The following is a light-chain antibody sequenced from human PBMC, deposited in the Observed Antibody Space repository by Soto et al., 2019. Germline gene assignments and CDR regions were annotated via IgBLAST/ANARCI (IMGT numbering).Light chain of an antibody. J-gene: IGKJ4*01. V-gene: IGKV4-1*01. CDR2: SAS. CDR1: QSVLSTSDNKNY. CDR3: QHYYSSPLT. Sequence: DIVMTQSPDSLTVSLGERATINCKSSQSVLSTSDNKNYLAWFQQRPGQPPKLLIYSASTRESGVPDRFSGSGSGTDFTLTISSLQAVDVAVYYCQHYYSSPLTFGGGTKVELK.